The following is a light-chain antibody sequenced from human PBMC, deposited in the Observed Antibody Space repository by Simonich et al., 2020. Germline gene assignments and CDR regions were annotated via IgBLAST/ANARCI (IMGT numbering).Light chain of an antibody. CDR1: ALPKKY. Sequence: SYELTQPPSVSVSPGQTARITCSADALPKKYAYWYQQKSGKAPVLVIYEDSKRPSGIHERFSGSSSGTMATLTISGAQVEDEADYYCYSTDSSGNHWVFGGGTKLTVL. CDR3: YSTDSSGNHWV. V-gene: IGLV3-10*01. CDR2: EDS. J-gene: IGLJ3*02.